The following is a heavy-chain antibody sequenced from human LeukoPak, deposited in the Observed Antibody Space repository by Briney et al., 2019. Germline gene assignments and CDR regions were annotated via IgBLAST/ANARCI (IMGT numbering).Heavy chain of an antibody. J-gene: IGHJ6*03. CDR3: ARDADYGDYGSYYYMDV. Sequence: PSETLSLTCTASGGSISSYYWSWIRQPAGKGLEWIGRIYTSGSTNYNPSLKSRVTMSVDTSKNQFSLKLSSVTAADTAVCYCARDADYGDYGSYYYMDVWGKGTTVTVSS. D-gene: IGHD4-17*01. CDR1: GGSISSYY. CDR2: IYTSGST. V-gene: IGHV4-4*07.